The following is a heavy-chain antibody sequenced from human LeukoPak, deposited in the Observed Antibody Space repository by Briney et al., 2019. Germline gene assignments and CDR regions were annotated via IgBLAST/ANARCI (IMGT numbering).Heavy chain of an antibody. D-gene: IGHD4-17*01. CDR1: GGSISSSNW. Sequence: SETLSLTCAVSGGSISSSNWWSWVRQPPGKGLEWIGEIYHSGSTNYNPSLKSRVTISVDKSKNQFSLKLSSVTAADTAVYYCARDPLMTTEGYHYYGMDVWGQGTTVTVSS. J-gene: IGHJ6*02. CDR3: ARDPLMTTEGYHYYGMDV. CDR2: IYHSGST. V-gene: IGHV4-4*02.